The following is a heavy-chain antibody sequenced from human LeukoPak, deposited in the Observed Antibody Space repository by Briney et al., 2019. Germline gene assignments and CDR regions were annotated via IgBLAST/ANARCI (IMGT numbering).Heavy chain of an antibody. CDR1: GFTFSSYS. Sequence: PGGSLRLSCAASGFTFSSYSMHWVRQAPGKGLEWVAVISYDGSNKYNADSVKGRFTISRDNSKNTLYLQMNSLRAEDTAVYYCAKKKVGAALYYGMDVWGQGTTVTVSS. V-gene: IGHV3-30-3*02. CDR3: AKKKVGAALYYGMDV. CDR2: ISYDGSNK. J-gene: IGHJ6*02. D-gene: IGHD1-26*01.